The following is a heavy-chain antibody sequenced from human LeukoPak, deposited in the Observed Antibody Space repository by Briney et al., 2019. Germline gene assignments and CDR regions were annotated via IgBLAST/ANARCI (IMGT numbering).Heavy chain of an antibody. CDR2: ISGSGGST. V-gene: IGHV3-23*01. Sequence: GGSLRLSCAASGFTFSSYAMSWVRQAPGKGLEWVSTISGSGGSTYYADSVKGRFTISRDNSKNTLYLQMNSLRAEDTAVYYCAKVRCSGGSCYPYYFDYWGQGTLVTVSS. CDR3: AKVRCSGGSCYPYYFDY. J-gene: IGHJ4*02. CDR1: GFTFSSYA. D-gene: IGHD2-15*01.